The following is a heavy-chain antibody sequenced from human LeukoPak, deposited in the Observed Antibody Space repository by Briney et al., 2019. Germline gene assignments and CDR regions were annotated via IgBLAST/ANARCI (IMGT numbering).Heavy chain of an antibody. V-gene: IGHV3-33*01. CDR1: GFSFSSYG. Sequence: PGRSLRLSCAVSGFSFSSYGMHWVRQAPGKGLEWVAVIWYDGSNENYADSVKGRFTISRDNAKNSLYLQMNSLRDEDTAVYFCARGPEYAYGYSFDYWGQGTLVTVSS. J-gene: IGHJ4*02. D-gene: IGHD3-10*01. CDR3: ARGPEYAYGYSFDY. CDR2: IWYDGSNE.